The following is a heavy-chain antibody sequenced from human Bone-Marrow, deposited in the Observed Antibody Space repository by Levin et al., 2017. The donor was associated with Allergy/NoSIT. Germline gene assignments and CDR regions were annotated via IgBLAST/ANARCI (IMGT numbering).Heavy chain of an antibody. Sequence: GESLKISCQGSGYSFANYWIAWVRQTPGKGLEWMGVIYPGDSHTRYNPSFQGQVTMSVDKSVNTAYLRWGSLKASDSALYFCARHNERVPPDMILLSAFDIWGQGTMVTVSS. D-gene: IGHD3/OR15-3a*01. V-gene: IGHV5-51*01. CDR2: IYPGDSHT. J-gene: IGHJ3*02. CDR1: GYSFANYW. CDR3: ARHNERVPPDMILLSAFDI.